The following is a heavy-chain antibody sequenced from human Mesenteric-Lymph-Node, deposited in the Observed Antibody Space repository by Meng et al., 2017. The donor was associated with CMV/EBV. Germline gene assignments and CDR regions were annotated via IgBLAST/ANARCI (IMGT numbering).Heavy chain of an antibody. Sequence: SETLSLTCAVYGGSFSGYYWSWIRQPPGKGLEWIGEINHSGSTNYNPSLKSRVTISVDTSKNQFSLKLSSVTAADTAVYYCARYYFTTAYYFDYWGQGTLVTVSS. CDR3: ARYYFTTAYYFDY. V-gene: IGHV4-34*01. J-gene: IGHJ4*02. D-gene: IGHD2/OR15-2a*01. CDR1: GGSFSGYY. CDR2: INHSGST.